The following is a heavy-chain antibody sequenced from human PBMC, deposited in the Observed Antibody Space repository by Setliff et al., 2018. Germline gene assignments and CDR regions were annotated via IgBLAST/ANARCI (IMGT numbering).Heavy chain of an antibody. J-gene: IGHJ4*02. CDR2: VFYNGAA. CDR1: GDSISDAS. Sequence: LETLSLTCTVSGDSISDASIMAWIRQPPGKGLEFIGYVFYNGAAKYDPSLKSRVTMSVDTSKTQFSLKLNSMTTADTAVYYCARGGTYRYFDYWGQGALVTVSS. CDR3: ARGGTYRYFDY. V-gene: IGHV4-59*01.